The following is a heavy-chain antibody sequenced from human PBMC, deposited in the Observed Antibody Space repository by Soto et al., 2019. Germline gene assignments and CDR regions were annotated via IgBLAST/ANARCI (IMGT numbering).Heavy chain of an antibody. D-gene: IGHD1-26*01. CDR2: LIPTFGTA. J-gene: IGHJ4*02. Sequence: QVQLVQSGAEVKKPGSSVKVSCKASGGTFSSYAISWVRQAPGQGLEWMGGLIPTFGTADYAQKFQGGVTTTANESTSTAYMELSSLRSEDTAVYYCARVAGTEAHFDYWGQGTLVTVSS. CDR1: GGTFSSYA. CDR3: ARVAGTEAHFDY. V-gene: IGHV1-69*12.